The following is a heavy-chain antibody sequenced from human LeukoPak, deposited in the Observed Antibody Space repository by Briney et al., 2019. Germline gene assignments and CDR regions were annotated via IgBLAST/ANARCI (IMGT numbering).Heavy chain of an antibody. CDR1: GYTFTSYY. D-gene: IGHD3-3*01. CDR2: INPGSGGR. V-gene: IGHV1-2*02. Sequence: ASVTVSFRASGYTFTSYYMHWVRQAPGQGPGWMGWINPGSGGRKYAEKFQGRDTMTRDTSINTAYMEVSGLRSDDTAVYYCARPLYTNVGVPPPMLTGQYGMDVWGQGTAVTVSS. J-gene: IGHJ6*02. CDR3: ARPLYTNVGVPPPMLTGQYGMDV.